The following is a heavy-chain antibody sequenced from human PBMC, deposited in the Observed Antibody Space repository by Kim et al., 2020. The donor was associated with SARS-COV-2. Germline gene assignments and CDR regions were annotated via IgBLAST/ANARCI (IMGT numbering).Heavy chain of an antibody. D-gene: IGHD3-9*01. CDR2: IKSKTDGGTT. CDR1: GFTFSNAW. V-gene: IGHV3-15*01. J-gene: IGHJ4*02. CDR3: TTFTPFYDTTPSVSDY. Sequence: GGSLRLSCAASGFTFSNAWMSWVRQAPGKGLEWVGRIKSKTDGGTTDYAAPVKGRFTISRDDSKNTLYLQMNSLKTEDTAVYYCTTFTPFYDTTPSVSDYWGQGTLVTVSS.